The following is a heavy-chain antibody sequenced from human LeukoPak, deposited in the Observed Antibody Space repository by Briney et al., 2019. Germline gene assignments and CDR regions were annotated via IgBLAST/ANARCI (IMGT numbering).Heavy chain of an antibody. V-gene: IGHV3-23*01. CDR2: ISGSGGST. D-gene: IGHD5-18*01. Sequence: GGSLRLSCAVSGFTFSSYAMSWVRQAPGKGLEWVSAISGSGGSTYYADSVKGRFTISRDNSKNTLYLQMNSLRAEDTAVYYCAIHPQLWLPLYGYWGQGTLVTVAS. CDR3: AIHPQLWLPLYGY. J-gene: IGHJ4*02. CDR1: GFTFSSYA.